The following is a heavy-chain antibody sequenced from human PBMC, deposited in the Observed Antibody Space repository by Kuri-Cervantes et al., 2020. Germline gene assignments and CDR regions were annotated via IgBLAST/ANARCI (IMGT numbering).Heavy chain of an antibody. D-gene: IGHD3-16*01. CDR3: ARGPLSSGLRVGRVFDY. V-gene: IGHV4-34*01. CDR2: INHSGST. J-gene: IGHJ4*02. CDR1: GFPFSDYY. Sequence: GSLRLSCEVSGFPFSDYYMRWIRQPPVKELEWIGEINHSGSTNYNPSLKSRVTISVDTSKNQFSLKLSSVTAAATAVYYCARGPLSSGLRVGRVFDYWGQGTLVTVSS.